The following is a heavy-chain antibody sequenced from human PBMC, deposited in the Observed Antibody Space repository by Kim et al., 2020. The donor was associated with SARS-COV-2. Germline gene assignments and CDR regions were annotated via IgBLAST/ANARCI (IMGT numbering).Heavy chain of an antibody. J-gene: IGHJ3*02. V-gene: IGHV3-66*01. CDR1: GFTVSSNY. CDR3: ARERLGAYYYDSSGYYESDAFDI. Sequence: GGSLRLSCAASGFTVSSNYMSWVRQAPGKGLEWVSVIYSGGSTYYADSVKGRFTISRDNSKNTLYLQMNSLRAEDTAVYYCARERLGAYYYDSSGYYESDAFDIWGQGTMVTVSS. CDR2: IYSGGST. D-gene: IGHD3-22*01.